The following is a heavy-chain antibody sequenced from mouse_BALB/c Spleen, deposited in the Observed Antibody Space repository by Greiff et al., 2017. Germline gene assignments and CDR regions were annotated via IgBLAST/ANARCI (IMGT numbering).Heavy chain of an antibody. Sequence: EVQLQQSGAELVKPGASVKLSCTASGFNIKDTYMHWVKQKPEQGLEWIGRIDPANGNTKSDPKFQGKATITADTSSNTAYLQLSSLTSEDTAVYYCARSSGYGGLAYWGQGSLVTVSA. V-gene: IGHV14-3*02. J-gene: IGHJ3*01. CDR2: IDPANGNT. D-gene: IGHD1-1*01. CDR1: GFNIKDTY. CDR3: ARSSGYGGLAY.